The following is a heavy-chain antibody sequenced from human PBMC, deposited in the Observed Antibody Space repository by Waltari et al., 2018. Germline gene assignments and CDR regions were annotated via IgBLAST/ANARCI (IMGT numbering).Heavy chain of an antibody. CDR2: INHRGST. CDR3: VRGAFEFYSSSFGKGGWFDP. D-gene: IGHD3-10*01. V-gene: IGHV4-34*01. CDR1: GGPLRSYF. J-gene: IGHJ5*02. Sequence: QVQLQQWGAGLLKPSETLSLSCAVYGGPLRSYFWRWIRQSPRKGLEWIGEINHRGSTNYNPSLRGRVTISVDTSKNQFSLKLSSVTAADTAVYYCVRGAFEFYSSSFGKGGWFDPWGQGTPVTVSS.